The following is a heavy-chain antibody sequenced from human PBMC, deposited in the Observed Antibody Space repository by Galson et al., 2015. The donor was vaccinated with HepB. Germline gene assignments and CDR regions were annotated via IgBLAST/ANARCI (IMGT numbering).Heavy chain of an antibody. CDR2: IYYSGST. Sequence: ETLSLTCTVSGGSISSSSYYWGWIRQPPGKGLEWIGSIYYSGSTYYNPSLKSRVTISVDTSKNQFSLKLSSVTAADTAVYYCARMMEYQLLYHDAFDIWGQGTMVTVSS. CDR3: ARMMEYQLLYHDAFDI. D-gene: IGHD2-2*02. V-gene: IGHV4-39*01. J-gene: IGHJ3*02. CDR1: GGSISSSSYY.